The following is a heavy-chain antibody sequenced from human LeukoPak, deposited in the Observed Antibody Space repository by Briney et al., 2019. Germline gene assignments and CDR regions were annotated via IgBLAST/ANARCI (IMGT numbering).Heavy chain of an antibody. V-gene: IGHV1-46*01. CDR2: INPSGGST. J-gene: IGHJ3*02. CDR3: VSSYDILTGYPSIHDAFDI. Sequence: EASVKVSCKASGYTFTSYYMHWVRQAPGQGLEWMGIINPSGGSTSYAQKFQGRVTMTRDTSTSTVYMELSSLRSEDTAVYYCVSSYDILTGYPSIHDAFDIWGQGTMVTVSS. D-gene: IGHD3-9*01. CDR1: GYTFTSYY.